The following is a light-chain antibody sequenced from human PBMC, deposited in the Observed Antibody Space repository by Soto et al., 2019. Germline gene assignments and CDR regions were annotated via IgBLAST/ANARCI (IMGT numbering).Light chain of an antibody. CDR2: GAS. CDR3: QQFSSYPLT. V-gene: IGKV3-15*01. CDR1: QSVSSN. J-gene: IGKJ4*01. Sequence: EIVMTQSPATLSVSPGERATLSCRASQSVSSNLAWYQQKPGQAPRLLIYGASTRATGIPARFSGSGSGTECTLTISRLEPEDVAVYYCQQFSSYPLTLGGGTKVDIK.